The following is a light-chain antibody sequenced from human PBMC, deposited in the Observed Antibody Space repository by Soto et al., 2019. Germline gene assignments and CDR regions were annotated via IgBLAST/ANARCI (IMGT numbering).Light chain of an antibody. V-gene: IGKV1-5*01. CDR2: DAS. J-gene: IGKJ1*01. CDR1: QSVGSW. Sequence: DIQLTQSPSTLSASVGDRVTITCRASQSVGSWLAWYQQRPGKAPRLLIYDASSLDSGVPARFSGSGSGTEFPLTVSSLQPDDFATYYCQQYDDYSWKTFGQGNKV. CDR3: QQYDDYSWKT.